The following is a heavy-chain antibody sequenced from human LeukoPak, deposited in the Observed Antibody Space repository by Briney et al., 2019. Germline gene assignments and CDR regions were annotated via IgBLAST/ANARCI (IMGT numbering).Heavy chain of an antibody. J-gene: IGHJ3*02. D-gene: IGHD4-17*01. CDR2: IYYSGST. V-gene: IGHV4-59*01. CDR3: AITTVTVSVRAFAI. Sequence: PSETLSLTCTVSGGSISSYYWSWIRQPPGKGLEWIGYIYYSGSTNYNPSLKSRVTISVDTSKNQFSLKLSSVTAADTAVYYCAITTVTVSVRAFAIWGQGTMVTVSS. CDR1: GGSISSYY.